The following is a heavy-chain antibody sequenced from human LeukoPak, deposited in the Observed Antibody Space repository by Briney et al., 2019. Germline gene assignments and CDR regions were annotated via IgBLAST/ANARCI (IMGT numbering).Heavy chain of an antibody. J-gene: IGHJ4*02. CDR1: GGSFSGYY. CDR2: INHSGST. CDR3: ARGLQYSSAGDY. V-gene: IGHV4-34*01. D-gene: IGHD3-22*01. Sequence: SETLSLTCAVYGGSFSGYYWSWIRQPPGKGLEWIGEINHSGSTNNNPPLKSRVAISVDTSKNQFSLRLSSVTAADTAVYYCARGLQYSSAGDYWGQGTLVTVSS.